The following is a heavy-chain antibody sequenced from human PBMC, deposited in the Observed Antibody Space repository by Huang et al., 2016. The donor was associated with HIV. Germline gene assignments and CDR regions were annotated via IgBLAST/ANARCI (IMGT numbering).Heavy chain of an antibody. D-gene: IGHD3-10*01. J-gene: IGHJ4*02. CDR1: GYTFTTYH. V-gene: IGHV1-46*01. Sequence: QVQLVQSGAAVKKPGASVKISCKASGYTFTTYHMHWVRQAPGQGLEWMGMIKARGASTRYAQTFQGRVPMTSDTSTSTVYMELSSLTPGDTAVYYCARALLLFGLGSPLDFWGQGSLVTVSS. CDR3: ARALLLFGLGSPLDF. CDR2: IKARGAST.